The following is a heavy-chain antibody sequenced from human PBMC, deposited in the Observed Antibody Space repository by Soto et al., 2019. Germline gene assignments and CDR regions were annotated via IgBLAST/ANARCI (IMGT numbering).Heavy chain of an antibody. V-gene: IGHV3-30-3*01. D-gene: IGHD3-22*01. CDR1: GFTFSSYA. J-gene: IGHJ6*02. CDR2: ISYDGSNK. CDR3: ARGKIVSGSRLDYYDYYGMDV. Sequence: QVQLVESGGGVVQPGRSLRLSCAASGFTFSSYAMHWVRQAPGKGLEWVAVISYDGSNKYYADSVKGRFTISRDNSKNTLYLQMNSLRAEDTAVYYCARGKIVSGSRLDYYDYYGMDVWGQGTTVTVSS.